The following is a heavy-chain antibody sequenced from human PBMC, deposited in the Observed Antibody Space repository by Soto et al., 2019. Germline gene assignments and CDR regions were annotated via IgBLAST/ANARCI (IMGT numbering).Heavy chain of an antibody. CDR2: IWYDGSNK. Sequence: QVQLVESGGGVVQPGRSLRLSCAASGFTFSSYGMHWVRLAPGKGLEWVAVIWYDGSNKYYADSVKGRFTISRDNSKNTLYLQMNSLRAEDTAVYYCARDGAYDYIWGSPSYWGQGTLVTVSS. D-gene: IGHD3-16*01. CDR3: ARDGAYDYIWGSPSY. CDR1: GFTFSSYG. V-gene: IGHV3-33*01. J-gene: IGHJ4*02.